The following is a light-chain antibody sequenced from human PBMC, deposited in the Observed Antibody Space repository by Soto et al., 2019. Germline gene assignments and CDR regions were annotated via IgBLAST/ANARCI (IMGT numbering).Light chain of an antibody. CDR2: GAS. CDR3: QQYGSSGT. V-gene: IGKV3-20*01. CDR1: QSVSNNY. J-gene: IGKJ1*01. Sequence: EIVLTLSLGTLSLSTRERATLSCRASQSVSNNYLAWYQQKPGQAPRLLIYGASNRATGIPDRFSGSGSGTDFTLTISRLEPEDFAVYYCQQYGSSGTSGQGTKVDNK.